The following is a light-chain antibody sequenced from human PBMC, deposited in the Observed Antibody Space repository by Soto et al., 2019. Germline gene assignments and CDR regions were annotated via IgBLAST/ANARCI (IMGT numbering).Light chain of an antibody. V-gene: IGLV2-8*01. CDR2: EVS. J-gene: IGLJ1*01. Sequence: QSALTQPPSASGPPGQSVTISCTGTSSDVGGYKYVSWFQQHPGKAPKLMICEVSKRPSGVPDRFSGSRSGNTASLTVSGLQAEDEADYYCCSYAGSNNYVFGTGTKVTVL. CDR1: SSDVGGYKY. CDR3: CSYAGSNNYV.